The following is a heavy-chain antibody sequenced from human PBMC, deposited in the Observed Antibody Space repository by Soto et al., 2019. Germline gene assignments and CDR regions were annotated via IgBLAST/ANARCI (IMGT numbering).Heavy chain of an antibody. J-gene: IGHJ4*02. V-gene: IGHV4-59*01. CDR3: ARIDRGSYLVRDY. CDR2: IYYSGST. D-gene: IGHD1-26*01. Sequence: SETXSLTCTVSGGPISSYYWSWIRQHPGKGLEWIGYIYYSGSTNYNPSLKSRVTISVDTSKNPFSLKLSSVTAADTAVYYWARIDRGSYLVRDYWGKGTLVTVSS. CDR1: GGPISSYY.